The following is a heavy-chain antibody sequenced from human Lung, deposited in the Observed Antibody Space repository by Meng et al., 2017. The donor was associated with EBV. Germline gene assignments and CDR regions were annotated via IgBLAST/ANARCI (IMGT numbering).Heavy chain of an antibody. Sequence: QGQRVKSGAVVMKPVSSVMVSFKASGDSFDNFVISWVRQAPGQGLEWMGGIIPVFGETNYAQKFQGRVTFIADNSTSTVYMELSSLKSDDTAVYYCGSRRGYTGYIIDSWGQGTLVTVSS. J-gene: IGHJ4*02. D-gene: IGHD5-12*01. V-gene: IGHV1-69*06. CDR1: GDSFDNFV. CDR2: IIPVFGET. CDR3: GSRRGYTGYIIDS.